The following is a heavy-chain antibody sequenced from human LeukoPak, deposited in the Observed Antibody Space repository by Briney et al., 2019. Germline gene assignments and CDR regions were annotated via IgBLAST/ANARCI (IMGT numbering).Heavy chain of an antibody. CDR2: IYHSGAT. CDR1: GDSVTSSNW. J-gene: IGHJ4*02. V-gene: IGHV4-4*02. Sequence: KPSETLSLTCAVSGDSVTSSNWWSWVRQPPGKGLEWIGEIYHSGATNYNPSLKSRVTISLDKSKDQLSLKLTSVTAADTAVYYCARHRATVYEIDYWGQGTLVTVSS. CDR3: ARHRATVYEIDY. D-gene: IGHD4-17*01.